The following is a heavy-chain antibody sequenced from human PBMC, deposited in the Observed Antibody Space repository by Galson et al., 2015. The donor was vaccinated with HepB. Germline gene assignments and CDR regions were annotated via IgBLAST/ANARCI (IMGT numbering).Heavy chain of an antibody. CDR1: GFTFSSYA. J-gene: IGHJ2*01. CDR3: AKDHGYCSSTSCPYWYFDL. V-gene: IGHV3-23*01. Sequence: SLRLSCAASGFTFSSYAMSWVRQAPGKGLEWVSAISGSGGSTYYADSVKGRFTISRDNSKNTLYLQMNSLRAEDTAVYYCAKDHGYCSSTSCPYWYFDLWGRGTLVTVSS. CDR2: ISGSGGST. D-gene: IGHD2-2*01.